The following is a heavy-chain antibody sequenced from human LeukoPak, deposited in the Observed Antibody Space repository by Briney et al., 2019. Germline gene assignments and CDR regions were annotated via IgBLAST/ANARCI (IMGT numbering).Heavy chain of an antibody. D-gene: IGHD3-10*01. J-gene: IGHJ4*02. CDR1: GFTFSSHG. V-gene: IGHV3-23*01. Sequence: GGSLRLSCAASGFTFSSHGMNWVRQAPGKGLEWVSGSSSIGGRTYYADSVKGRFTVTRDNSRNTLHLQMNSLRVEDTGVYYCAKLDYYGNYWGQGTLVTVSS. CDR2: SSSIGGRT. CDR3: AKLDYYGNY.